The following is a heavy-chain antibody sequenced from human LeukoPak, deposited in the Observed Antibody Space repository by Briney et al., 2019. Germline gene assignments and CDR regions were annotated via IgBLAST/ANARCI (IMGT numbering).Heavy chain of an antibody. D-gene: IGHD1-26*01. CDR3: ARGGSYRHYYYYYMDV. Sequence: GGSLRLSCAASGFTFSSYSMNWVRQAPGKGLEWVSYISSSGSTIYYADSVKGRFTISRDNAKNSLYLQMNSLRAEDTAVYYCARGGSYRHYYYYYMDVWGKGTTVTVSS. J-gene: IGHJ6*03. CDR2: ISSSGSTI. CDR1: GFTFSSYS. V-gene: IGHV3-48*04.